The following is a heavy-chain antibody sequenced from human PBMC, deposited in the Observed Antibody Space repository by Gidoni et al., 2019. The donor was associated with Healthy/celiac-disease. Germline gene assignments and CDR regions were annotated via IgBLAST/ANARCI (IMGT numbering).Heavy chain of an antibody. V-gene: IGHV4-31*02. CDR2: ST. J-gene: IGHJ6*02. Sequence: STYYNPSLKSRVTISVDTSKNQFSLKLSSVTAADTAVYYCARDHIVVVPAATIYYYYGMDVWGQGTTVTVSS. D-gene: IGHD2-2*01. CDR3: ARDHIVVVPAATIYYYYGMDV.